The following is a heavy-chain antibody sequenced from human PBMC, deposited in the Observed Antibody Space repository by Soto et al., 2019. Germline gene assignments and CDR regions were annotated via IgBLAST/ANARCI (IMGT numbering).Heavy chain of an antibody. CDR1: GYTFANYD. Sequence: ASVKVSCKASGYTFANYDVNWVRQATGQVLEWMGWMNPNSGNTGYTQKFQGRVTMTRNTSISTAYMELSSLRSEDTAVYYCARGRRDTIFGVVIDFDYWGQGTLVTVSS. CDR2: MNPNSGNT. J-gene: IGHJ4*02. CDR3: ARGRRDTIFGVVIDFDY. V-gene: IGHV1-8*01. D-gene: IGHD3-3*01.